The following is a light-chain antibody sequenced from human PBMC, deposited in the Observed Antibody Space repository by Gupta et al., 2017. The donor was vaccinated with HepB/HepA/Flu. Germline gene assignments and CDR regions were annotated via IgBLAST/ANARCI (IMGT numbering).Light chain of an antibody. J-gene: IGKJ1*01. CDR3: QQYNDWPRT. V-gene: IGKV3-15*01. CDR2: GAS. CDR1: QSVSSN. Sequence: EIVMTQSPATLSVSPGERATVSCRASQSVSSNLAWFQQKPGQAPRLLLDGASSRATGIPARFSGSGSGTEFTLTMTGLQSEDFAVYYCQQYNDWPRTFGQGTKVEIK.